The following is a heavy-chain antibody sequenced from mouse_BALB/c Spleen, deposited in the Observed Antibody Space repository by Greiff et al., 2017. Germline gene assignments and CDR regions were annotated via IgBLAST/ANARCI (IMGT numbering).Heavy chain of an antibody. Sequence: VQLKESGPGLVKPSQSLSLTCSVTGYSITSGYYWNWIRQFPGNKLEWMGYISYDGSNNYNPSLKSRISITRDTSKNQYYLQLNSVTTEDTATYYCARKDYGSNFDYWGQGTTLTVSS. J-gene: IGHJ2*01. CDR2: ISYDGSN. CDR3: ARKDYGSNFDY. V-gene: IGHV3-6*01. D-gene: IGHD1-1*01. CDR1: GYSITSGYY.